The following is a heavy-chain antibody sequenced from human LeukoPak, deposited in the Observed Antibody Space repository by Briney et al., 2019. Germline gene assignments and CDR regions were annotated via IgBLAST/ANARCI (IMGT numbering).Heavy chain of an antibody. J-gene: IGHJ6*03. CDR1: GYTFTSYD. CDR2: MNPNSGNT. V-gene: IGHV1-8*01. D-gene: IGHD3-3*01. CDR3: ARVETGYDFWSGYHYYYYYMDV. Sequence: ASVKVSCKASGYTFTSYDINWVRQATGQGLEWMGWMNPNSGNTGYAQKFQGRVTMTRNTSISTAYMELSSLRSEDTAVYYCARVETGYDFWSGYHYYYYYMDVWGKGTTVTVSS.